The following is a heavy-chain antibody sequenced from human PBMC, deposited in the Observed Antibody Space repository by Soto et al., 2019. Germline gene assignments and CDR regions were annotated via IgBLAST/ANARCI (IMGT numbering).Heavy chain of an antibody. V-gene: IGHV3-23*01. J-gene: IGHJ4*02. D-gene: IGHD6-19*01. Sequence: EVQLLESGGGLVQPGGSLRLSCAASGFTFSSYAMSWVRQAPGKGLEWVSAISGSGGSTYYADSVKGRFTISRDNSKNTLYRKMNSLRPEDTAVYSCGASSSCWGYFDYWGRGTLVTVSS. CDR1: GFTFSSYA. CDR2: ISGSGGST. CDR3: GASSSCWGYFDY.